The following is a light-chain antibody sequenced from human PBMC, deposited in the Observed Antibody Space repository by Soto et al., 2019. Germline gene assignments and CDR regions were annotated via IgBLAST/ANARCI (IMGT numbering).Light chain of an antibody. CDR3: QQYHNSPWT. J-gene: IGKJ1*01. Sequence: EIVLTQSPGTLSLSPGERATLSCRASQSVTSTYLAWYQQKPGQAPRLLIYGISSRTIGIPDRFSGSGSGTDFTLTISRLEPEDFAVYYCQQYHNSPWTFGQGTKVDIK. V-gene: IGKV3-20*01. CDR1: QSVTSTY. CDR2: GIS.